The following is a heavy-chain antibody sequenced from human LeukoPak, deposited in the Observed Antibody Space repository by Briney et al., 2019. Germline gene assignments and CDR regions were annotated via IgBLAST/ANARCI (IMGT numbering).Heavy chain of an antibody. CDR1: GYTFTSYG. J-gene: IGHJ6*02. CDR3: ARAIITMLSSYYYYGMDV. Sequence: ASVKVSCKASGYTFTSYGISWVRQAPGQGLEWMGWISAYNDNTNYAQKLQGRVTMTTDTSTSTAYMELRSLRSDDTAVYYCARAIITMLSSYYYYGMDVWGQGTTVTVSS. D-gene: IGHD3-10*01. CDR2: ISAYNDNT. V-gene: IGHV1-18*01.